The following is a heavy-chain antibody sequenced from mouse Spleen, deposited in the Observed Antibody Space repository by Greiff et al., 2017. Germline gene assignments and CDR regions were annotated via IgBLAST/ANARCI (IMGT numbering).Heavy chain of an antibody. D-gene: IGHD2-10*02. CDR2: ISNLAYSI. CDR3: ARDGRYGSLDY. J-gene: IGHJ2*01. V-gene: IGHV5-15*02. CDR1: GFTFSDYG. Sequence: DVMLVESGGGLVQPGGSRKLSCAASGFTFSDYGMAWVRQAPGKGPEWVAFISNLAYSIYYADTVTGRFTISRENAKNTLYLEMSSLRSEDTAMYYCARDGRYGSLDYWGQGTTLTVSS.